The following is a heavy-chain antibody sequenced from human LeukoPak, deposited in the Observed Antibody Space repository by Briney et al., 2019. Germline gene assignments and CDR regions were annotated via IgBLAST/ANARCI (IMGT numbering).Heavy chain of an antibody. CDR3: AKDGIAAAGTDYYYYMDV. Sequence: GRSLRLSCAASGFTFYDYAMHWVRQAPGKGLEWVSGISWNSGSIGYADSVKGRFTISRDNAKNSLYLQMNSLRAEDTALYYCAKDGIAAAGTDYYYYMDVWGKGTTVTISS. J-gene: IGHJ6*03. CDR2: ISWNSGSI. D-gene: IGHD6-13*01. V-gene: IGHV3-9*01. CDR1: GFTFYDYA.